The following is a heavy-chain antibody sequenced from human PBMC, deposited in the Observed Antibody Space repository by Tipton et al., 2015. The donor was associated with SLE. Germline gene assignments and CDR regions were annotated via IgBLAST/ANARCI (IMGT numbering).Heavy chain of an antibody. CDR3: ARDRGGNSSVYFDY. CDR2: IYYSGST. D-gene: IGHD4-23*01. Sequence: TLSLTCTVSSGSLSNYYWSWIRQPPGKGLEWIGHIYYSGSTNYNPSLKSRVTISVDKPENHFSLRLSAVTAADTAVYYCARDRGGNSSVYFDYWGQGTLVTVSS. CDR1: SGSLSNYY. J-gene: IGHJ4*02. V-gene: IGHV4-59*12.